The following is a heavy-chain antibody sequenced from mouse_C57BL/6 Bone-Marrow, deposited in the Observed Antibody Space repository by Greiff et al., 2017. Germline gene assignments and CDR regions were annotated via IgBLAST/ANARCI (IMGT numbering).Heavy chain of an antibody. V-gene: IGHV2-6*01. CDR3: ASDRGGGREY. CDR2: IWGVRST. CDR1: GFSLTSYG. D-gene: IGHD3-1*01. J-gene: IGHJ2*01. Sequence: QVQLKESGPGLVAPSQSLSITCTVSGFSLTSYGVDWVRQSPGKGLEWLGVIWGVRSTNSNSALKSRMSISKDNSKSQVFLKMNSLQTDDTAMYYCASDRGGGREYWGQGTTLTVSS.